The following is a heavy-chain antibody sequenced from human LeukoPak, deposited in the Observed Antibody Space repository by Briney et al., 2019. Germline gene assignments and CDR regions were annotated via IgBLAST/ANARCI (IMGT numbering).Heavy chain of an antibody. J-gene: IGHJ5*01. D-gene: IGHD6-13*01. CDR3: ARDYSSSWYPWFDS. CDR1: GFTFSSYW. CDR2: VNSDGSGT. V-gene: IGHV3-74*01. Sequence: PGGSLRLSCAASGFTFSSYWMHWVRQAPGKGLVWVSRVNSDGSGTSYADSVKGRFTISRDNAKNTLYLQMNSLRAEDTAVYYCARDYSSSWYPWFDSWGQGTLVTVSS.